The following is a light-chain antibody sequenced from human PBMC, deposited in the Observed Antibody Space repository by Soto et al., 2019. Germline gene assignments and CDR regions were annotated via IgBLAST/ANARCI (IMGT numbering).Light chain of an antibody. J-gene: IGKJ1*01. CDR1: QTISTN. CDR3: QQYDTWPT. V-gene: IGKV3-15*01. Sequence: EIVMTQSPATLSVSPGERVTLSCRASQTISTNLAWYQQRLGQAPRLLIYGASTRATGIPARFSGSGSGTEFTLTISSLQSEDFAVYYCQQYDTWPTFGQGTKVEVK. CDR2: GAS.